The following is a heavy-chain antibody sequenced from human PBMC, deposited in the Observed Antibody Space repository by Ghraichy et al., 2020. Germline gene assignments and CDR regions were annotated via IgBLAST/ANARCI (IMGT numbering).Heavy chain of an antibody. CDR2: IYYSGST. CDR1: GGSISSSSYY. Sequence: SETLSLTCTVSGGSISSSSYYWGWIRQPPGKGLEWIGSIYYSGSTYYNPSLKSRVTISVDTSKNQFSLKLSSVTAADTAVYYCARLSPRDYWGQGTLVTVSS. V-gene: IGHV4-39*01. J-gene: IGHJ4*02. CDR3: ARLSPRDY.